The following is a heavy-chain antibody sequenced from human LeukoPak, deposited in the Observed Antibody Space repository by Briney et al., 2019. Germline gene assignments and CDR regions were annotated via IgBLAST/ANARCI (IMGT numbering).Heavy chain of an antibody. CDR1: GYTFIGYY. CDR2: INPNSGGT. D-gene: IGHD2-2*01. Sequence: RASVKVSCKASGYTFIGYYMHWVRQAPGQGLEWMGWINPNSGGTNYAQKFQGRVTMTRDTSISTAYMELSRLRSDDTAVYYCARDYVSTSCCNDAFDIWGQGTIVTVSS. J-gene: IGHJ3*02. V-gene: IGHV1-2*02. CDR3: ARDYVSTSCCNDAFDI.